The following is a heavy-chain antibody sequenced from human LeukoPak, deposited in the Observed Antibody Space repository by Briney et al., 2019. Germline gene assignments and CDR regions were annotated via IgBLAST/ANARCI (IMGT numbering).Heavy chain of an antibody. Sequence: PSETLSLTCAVYGGSFSGYYWSWIRQPPGKGLEWIGEINHSGSTNYNPSLKSRVTISVDTSKNQFPLKLSSVTAADTAVYYCARAKLEYSSSWYSVTPGWFDPWGQGTLVTVSS. D-gene: IGHD6-13*01. J-gene: IGHJ5*02. V-gene: IGHV4-34*01. CDR3: ARAKLEYSSSWYSVTPGWFDP. CDR1: GGSFSGYY. CDR2: INHSGST.